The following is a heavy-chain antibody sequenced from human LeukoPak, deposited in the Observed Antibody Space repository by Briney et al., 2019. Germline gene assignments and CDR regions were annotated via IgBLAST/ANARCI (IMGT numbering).Heavy chain of an antibody. V-gene: IGHV4-4*09. D-gene: IGHD4-11*01. CDR3: ASSNAYYYYYMDV. Sequence: SETLSLTCTVSGGSISSYFWSWIRQPPGKGLEWIGYIYTSGSTNYNPSLKSRVTISVDTSKNQFSLKLSSVTAADTAVYYCASSNAYYYYYMDVWGKGTTVTVSS. CDR1: GGSISSYF. CDR2: IYTSGST. J-gene: IGHJ6*03.